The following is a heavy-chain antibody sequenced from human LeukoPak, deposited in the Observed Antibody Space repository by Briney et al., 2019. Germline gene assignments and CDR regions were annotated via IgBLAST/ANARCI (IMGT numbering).Heavy chain of an antibody. Sequence: SVKVSCKASGGTFSSYAISWVRQAPGQGLEWMGGIIPIFGTANYAQKFQGRVTMTRNTSISTAYMELSSLRSEDTAVYYCARVHYGSGSYYIGYYYYHMDVWGKGTTVTISS. CDR2: IIPIFGTA. D-gene: IGHD3-10*01. CDR1: GGTFSSYA. V-gene: IGHV1-69*05. J-gene: IGHJ6*03. CDR3: ARVHYGSGSYYIGYYYYHMDV.